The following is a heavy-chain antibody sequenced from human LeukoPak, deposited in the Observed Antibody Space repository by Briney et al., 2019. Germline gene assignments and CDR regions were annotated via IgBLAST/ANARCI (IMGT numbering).Heavy chain of an antibody. V-gene: IGHV3-23*01. Sequence: SGGSLRLSCAASGFTFSSNAMSWVRQAPGKGLEWVSAISSSGGSTYYADSVKGRFTISRDNSKNTLYLQMNSLRAEDTAVYYCAKKWIFGVVIKGLIDYWGQGTLVTVSS. CDR1: GFTFSSNA. CDR3: AKKWIFGVVIKGLIDY. CDR2: ISSSGGST. D-gene: IGHD3-3*01. J-gene: IGHJ4*02.